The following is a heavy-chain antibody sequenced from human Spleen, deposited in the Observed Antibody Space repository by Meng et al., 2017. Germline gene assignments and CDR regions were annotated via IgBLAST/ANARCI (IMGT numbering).Heavy chain of an antibody. D-gene: IGHD4-11*01. J-gene: IGHJ4*02. CDR3: ARGPTTMAHDFDY. CDR1: GGAFSYYY. Sequence: QVRSRVWGARLLNPSEYLSLTCVVAGGAFSYYYWSWLRQPPGKGLEWIGEINHSGSTNYNPSLESRATISVDTSQNNLSLKLSSVTAADSAVYYCARGPTTMAHDFDYWGQGTLVTVSS. V-gene: IGHV4-34*01. CDR2: INHSGST.